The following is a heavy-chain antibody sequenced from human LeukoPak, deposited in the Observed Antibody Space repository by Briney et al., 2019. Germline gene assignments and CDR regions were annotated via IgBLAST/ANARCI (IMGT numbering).Heavy chain of an antibody. CDR2: IYYSGTT. V-gene: IGHV4-39*01. D-gene: IGHD6-25*01. Sequence: PSETLSLTCTVSGDSISSSSFYWAWVRQPPGKGLEWIGSIYYSGTTFYNPSLKSRVAISVDTSKNQFSLRLSSVTAADTAVYFCARRRIAATVDHWGQGTLVTVSS. CDR3: ARRRIAATVDH. J-gene: IGHJ4*02. CDR1: GDSISSSSFY.